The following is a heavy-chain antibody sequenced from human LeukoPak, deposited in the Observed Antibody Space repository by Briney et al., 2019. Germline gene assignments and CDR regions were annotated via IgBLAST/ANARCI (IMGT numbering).Heavy chain of an antibody. CDR2: IYYSGST. CDR3: ARAGYSSGWYAYDYYDGMDV. CDR1: AGSISSYY. D-gene: IGHD6-19*01. Sequence: SETLSLTCTVSAGSISSYYWSWIRQPPGKGLEWIGYIYYSGSTNYHPSLKSRVTISVDTSKNQFSLKLSSVTAAATAVYYCARAGYSSGWYAYDYYDGMDVWGQGTTVTVSS. V-gene: IGHV4-59*01. J-gene: IGHJ6*02.